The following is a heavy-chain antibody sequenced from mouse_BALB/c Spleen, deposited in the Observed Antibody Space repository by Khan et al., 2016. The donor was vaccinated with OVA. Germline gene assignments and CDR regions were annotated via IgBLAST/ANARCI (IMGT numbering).Heavy chain of an antibody. CDR1: RFTFSDYY. D-gene: IGHD2-13*01. Sequence: EVELVESGGGLVKPGGSLKLSCAASRFTFSDYYMYWVRQTPEKRLEWVATISDGGSYTYYPDSVKGRFTISGDDVKDNLYLQMSSLKSEDPAMYYGARDYYGDPFACWGQGTLVTGSA. CDR2: ISDGGSYT. V-gene: IGHV5-4*02. CDR3: ARDYYGDPFAC. J-gene: IGHJ3*01.